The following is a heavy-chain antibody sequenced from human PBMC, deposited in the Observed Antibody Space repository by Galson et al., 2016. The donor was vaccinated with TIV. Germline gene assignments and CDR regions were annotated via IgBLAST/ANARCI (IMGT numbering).Heavy chain of an antibody. J-gene: IGHJ4*02. CDR3: ARAPGYSGYSYGYFDS. V-gene: IGHV5-51*03. Sequence: QSGAEVKKPGESLKISCQVSRCSFTRNWIAWVRQMPGKGLEWMGIMYPADSDIRYSPSFQGQVTMSADESISTAYLQWSSLKASDSAIYFCARAPGYSGYSYGYFDSWGQGTRVTVSS. CDR1: RCSFTRNW. CDR2: MYPADSDI. D-gene: IGHD5-18*01.